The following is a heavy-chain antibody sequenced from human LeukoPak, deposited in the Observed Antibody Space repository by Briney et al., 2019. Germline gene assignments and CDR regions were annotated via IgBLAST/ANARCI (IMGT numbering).Heavy chain of an antibody. J-gene: IGHJ4*02. Sequence: ASVKVSCEASGYTFTSYDINWVRQATGQGLEWMGWMNPNSGNTGYAQKFQGRVTITRNTSISTAYMELSSLRSEDTAVYYCARPSRYCSGTSCFDYWGQGTLVTVSS. CDR2: MNPNSGNT. D-gene: IGHD2-2*01. CDR3: ARPSRYCSGTSCFDY. V-gene: IGHV1-8*03. CDR1: GYTFTSYD.